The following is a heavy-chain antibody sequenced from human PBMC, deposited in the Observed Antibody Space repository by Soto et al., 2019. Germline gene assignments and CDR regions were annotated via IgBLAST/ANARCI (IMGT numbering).Heavy chain of an antibody. CDR3: AKGLGNAKEV. V-gene: IGHV3-23*01. J-gene: IGHJ6*02. Sequence: EVQLLESGGGLVQPGGSLRLSCSASGFNFGSYGMSWVRQAPGKGLEWVSGLTASGLNTYYTDSVKGRFTISRDNSGNTVYLQMSGLRVEDTAVCHCAKGLGNAKEVWGQGTTVTVSS. CDR2: LTASGLNT. CDR1: GFNFGSYG. D-gene: IGHD2-8*01.